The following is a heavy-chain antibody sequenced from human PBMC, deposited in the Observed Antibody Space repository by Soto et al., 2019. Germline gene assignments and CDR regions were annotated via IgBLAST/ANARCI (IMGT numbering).Heavy chain of an antibody. D-gene: IGHD2-15*01. CDR1: GGSFSGYY. CDR2: INHSGST. CDR3: ARASPGGVVVLTY. Sequence: QVQLQQWGAGLLKPSETLSLTCAVYGGSFSGYYWSWIRQPPGKGLEWIGEINHSGSTNYNPSLKSRVTTSVDTSKNQFSLKLSSVTAADTAVYYWARASPGGVVVLTYWGQGSLVTVSS. J-gene: IGHJ4*02. V-gene: IGHV4-34*01.